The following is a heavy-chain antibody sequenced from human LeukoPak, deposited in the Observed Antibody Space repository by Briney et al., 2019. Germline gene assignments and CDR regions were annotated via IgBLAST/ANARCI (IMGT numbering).Heavy chain of an antibody. D-gene: IGHD3-22*01. Sequence: ASVKVSCKASGYTFTSYGISWVRQAPGQGLEWMGWISAYNGNTNYAQKLQGRVTMTTDTSTSTAYMELRSLRSDDTALYYCARGTYYDSSAYSGVRLFDYWGQGTLVTVSS. CDR3: ARGTYYDSSAYSGVRLFDY. CDR2: ISAYNGNT. V-gene: IGHV1-18*01. CDR1: GYTFTSYG. J-gene: IGHJ4*02.